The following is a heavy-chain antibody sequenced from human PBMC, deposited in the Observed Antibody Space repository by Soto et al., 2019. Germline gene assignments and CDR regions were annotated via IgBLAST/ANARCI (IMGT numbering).Heavy chain of an antibody. D-gene: IGHD3-10*01. CDR3: ARESTVRGVMFDS. CDR2: IYYSGST. V-gene: IGHV4-31*03. CDR1: GGSISSAGYY. Sequence: QVQLQESGPGLVRPSQTLSLTCTVSGGSISSAGYYWTWIRQHPGKGLEWIGYIYYSGSTYYNPSLKSRATISVATSKNQFSLKLTSVTAADTAVYHCARESTVRGVMFDSWGQGTLVTVSS. J-gene: IGHJ4*02.